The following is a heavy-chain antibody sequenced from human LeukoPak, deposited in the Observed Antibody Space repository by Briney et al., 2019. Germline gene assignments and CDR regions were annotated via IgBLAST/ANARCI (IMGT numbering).Heavy chain of an antibody. CDR3: AELGITMIGGV. D-gene: IGHD3-10*02. CDR1: GFIFSSYS. V-gene: IGHV3-21*01. CDR2: ISSSSSHI. J-gene: IGHJ6*04. Sequence: GGSLRLSCAASGFIFSSYSMNWVRQAPGKGLEWVSSISSSSSHIYYADPVKGRFTISRDNAKNSLYLQMNSLRAEDTAVYYCAELGITMIGGVWGKGTTVTISS.